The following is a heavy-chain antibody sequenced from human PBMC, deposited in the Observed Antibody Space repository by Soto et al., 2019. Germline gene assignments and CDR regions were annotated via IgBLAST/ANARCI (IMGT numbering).Heavy chain of an antibody. CDR2: IYYTGSN. CDR1: GGSINNHY. J-gene: IGHJ4*02. D-gene: IGHD7-27*01. Sequence: QVHLQESGPGLVKPSETLSLTCTVSGGSINNHYWSWIRQPPGKGLEWIGYIYYTGSNNYNPSLNSRLTMSVDTSKNQFSLNLASLTAADAAIYYCARANWYSEYWGQGTLVTVSS. CDR3: ARANWYSEY. V-gene: IGHV4-59*11.